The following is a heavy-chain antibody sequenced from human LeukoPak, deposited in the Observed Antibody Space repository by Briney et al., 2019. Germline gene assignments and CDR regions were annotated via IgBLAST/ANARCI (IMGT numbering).Heavy chain of an antibody. CDR3: ARAAPRDCTNGICWVDY. V-gene: IGHV1-18*01. D-gene: IGHD2-8*01. Sequence: GASLKVSRKASGYSFTNYGFTWVRQAPGQGLEWMGWINANNGNTNYAQRLQGRVTMTIDTSTNTAYMELRSLRSDDTAVYYCARAAPRDCTNGICWVDYWGQGTLVTVSS. J-gene: IGHJ4*02. CDR1: GYSFTNYG. CDR2: INANNGNT.